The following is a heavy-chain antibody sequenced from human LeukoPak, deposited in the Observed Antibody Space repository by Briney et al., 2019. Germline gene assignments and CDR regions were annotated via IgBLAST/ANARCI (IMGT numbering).Heavy chain of an antibody. CDR2: ISSSGSTI. J-gene: IGHJ3*02. V-gene: IGHV3-48*03. Sequence: GGSLRLSCAASGFTFSSYEMNWVRQAPGKGLEWVSYISSSGSTIYYADSVKGRFTISRDNAKNSLYLQMNSLRAEDTAVYYCARGSENDAFDIWGQGTMVTVSS. CDR3: ARGSENDAFDI. D-gene: IGHD2-15*01. CDR1: GFTFSSYE.